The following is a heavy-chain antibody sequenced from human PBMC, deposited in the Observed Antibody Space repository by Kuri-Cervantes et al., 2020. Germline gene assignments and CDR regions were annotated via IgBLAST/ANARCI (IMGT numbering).Heavy chain of an antibody. D-gene: IGHD6-13*01. J-gene: IGHJ4*02. V-gene: IGHV4-38-2*02. Sequence: SETLSPTFAVSGYSISSGYYWGWIRQPPGKGLEWFGSIYHSGSTYYNPSLKSRVTISVDKSKNQFSLKLSSVTAADTAVYYCAREGPYSSSWYAFDYWGQGTLVTVSS. CDR1: GYSISSGYY. CDR3: AREGPYSSSWYAFDY. CDR2: IYHSGST.